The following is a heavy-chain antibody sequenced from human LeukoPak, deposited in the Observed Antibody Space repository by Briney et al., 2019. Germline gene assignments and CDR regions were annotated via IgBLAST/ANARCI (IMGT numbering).Heavy chain of an antibody. CDR1: GFTFNTYA. CDR3: AKFADSGWPSFVAFDI. D-gene: IGHD6-19*01. J-gene: IGHJ3*02. Sequence: GGSLRLSCAASGFTFNTYAMSWVRQAPGKGLEWVSGISSSGGTTYYADFVKGRFTISRDSSKNTVFLQMNSLRADDTAVYYCAKFADSGWPSFVAFDIWGQGTMVTVSS. CDR2: ISSSGGTT. V-gene: IGHV3-23*01.